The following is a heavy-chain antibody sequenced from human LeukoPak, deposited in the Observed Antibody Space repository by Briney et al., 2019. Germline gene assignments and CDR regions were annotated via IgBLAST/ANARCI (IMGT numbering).Heavy chain of an antibody. Sequence: PGGSLRLSCAASGFSFDDNAMYWVRQTPGKGLEWVSLISGDGATTYYADSVKGRFNISRDNSKRSLYLQMNSLRSEDSALYYCAKESGKFDYWGQGTLVAVSS. CDR1: GFSFDDNA. J-gene: IGHJ4*02. V-gene: IGHV3-43*02. CDR2: ISGDGATT. CDR3: AKESGKFDY.